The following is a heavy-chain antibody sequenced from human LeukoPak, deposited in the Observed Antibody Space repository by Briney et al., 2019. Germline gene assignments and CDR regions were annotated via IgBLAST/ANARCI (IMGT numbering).Heavy chain of an antibody. CDR3: AKDQYNWNYGSFDY. D-gene: IGHD1-7*01. J-gene: IGHJ4*02. V-gene: IGHV3-7*01. CDR1: GFTFSSYW. Sequence: GGSLRLSCAASGFTFSSYWMSWVRQAPGKGLEWVANIKQDGSEKYYVDSVKGRFTISRDNAKNSLYLQMNSLRAEDTAVYYCAKDQYNWNYGSFDYWGQGTLVTVSS. CDR2: IKQDGSEK.